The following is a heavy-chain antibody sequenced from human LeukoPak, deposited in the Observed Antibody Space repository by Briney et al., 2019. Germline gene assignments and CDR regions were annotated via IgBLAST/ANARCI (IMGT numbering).Heavy chain of an antibody. D-gene: IGHD1-26*01. Sequence: GGSLRLSCAASGFTFSSYGMHWVRQAPGKGLEWVAFIRYDGSNKYYADSVKGRFTISRDNSKNTLYLQMNSLRDDDSAVYYCARDYKGSLDYWGQGTLVTVSS. CDR1: GFTFSSYG. CDR3: ARDYKGSLDY. V-gene: IGHV3-30*02. CDR2: IRYDGSNK. J-gene: IGHJ4*02.